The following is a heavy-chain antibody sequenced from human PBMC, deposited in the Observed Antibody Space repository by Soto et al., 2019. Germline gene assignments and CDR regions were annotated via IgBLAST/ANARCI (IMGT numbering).Heavy chain of an antibody. CDR3: ARATTYSYVAYGLDV. Sequence: EVQLLATGGGLGQPGGSLRLSCTASGFTFNRYAMGWVRQAPGKGLQWVAGISASGGSTYYGPSVKGRFTISRDSSKNTISLQIDSLRGEDTAIYYCARATTYSYVAYGLDVWGHGTTVPVSS. J-gene: IGHJ3*01. D-gene: IGHD2-21*01. V-gene: IGHV3-23*01. CDR2: ISASGGST. CDR1: GFTFNRYA.